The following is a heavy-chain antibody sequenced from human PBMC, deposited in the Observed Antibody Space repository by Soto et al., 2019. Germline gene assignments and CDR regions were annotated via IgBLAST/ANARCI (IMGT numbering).Heavy chain of an antibody. J-gene: IGHJ4*02. Sequence: ASVKVCCKACGYTFTSDGISWGRKAPGKGLEWMGWISAYNGNTNYAQKIQGRVTMTTDTSTSTAYMELRSLRSDDTAVYYCARDGRYSGSYGGYYFAYWGQGTLVTVSS. CDR1: GYTFTSDG. D-gene: IGHD1-26*01. CDR3: ARDGRYSGSYGGYYFAY. CDR2: ISAYNGNT. V-gene: IGHV1-18*01.